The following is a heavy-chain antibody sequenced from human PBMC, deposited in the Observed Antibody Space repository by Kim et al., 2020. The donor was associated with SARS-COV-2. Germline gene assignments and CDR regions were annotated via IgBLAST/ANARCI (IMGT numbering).Heavy chain of an antibody. CDR1: GFTFSSYA. Sequence: GGSLRLSCAASGFTFSSYAMSWVRQAPGKGLEWVSAISGSGGSTYYADSVKGRFTISRDNSKNTLYLQMNSLRAEDTAVYYCAKDLGIYGSGPNDAFDIWGQGTMVTVSS. CDR2: ISGSGGST. D-gene: IGHD3-10*01. J-gene: IGHJ3*02. V-gene: IGHV3-23*01. CDR3: AKDLGIYGSGPNDAFDI.